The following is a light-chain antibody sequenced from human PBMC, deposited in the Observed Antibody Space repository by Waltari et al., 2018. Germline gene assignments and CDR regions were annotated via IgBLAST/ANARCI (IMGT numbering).Light chain of an antibody. CDR3: MQDTQWPPRCT. Sequence: DVVMTQSPLSLSVTLGQPASISCRSSQSLVYADGNTYLNWFHQRPGQSPRRLIFHVSNRDSGVPDRFSGSGSGTDFTLKISSVEAEDVGIYYCMQDTQWPPRCTFGQGTKVEI. CDR2: HVS. V-gene: IGKV2-30*01. CDR1: QSLVYADGNTY. J-gene: IGKJ1*01.